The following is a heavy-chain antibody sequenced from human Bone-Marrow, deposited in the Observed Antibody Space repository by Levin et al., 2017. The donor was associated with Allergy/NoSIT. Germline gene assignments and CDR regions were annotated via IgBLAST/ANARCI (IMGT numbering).Heavy chain of an antibody. CDR3: AREDYDFGATTYYYYGMDV. Sequence: GGSLRLSCAASGFTFSSYAMHWVRQAPGKGLEWVAVISYDGSNKYYADSVKGRFTISRDNSKNTLYLQMNSLRAEDTAVYYCAREDYDFGATTYYYYGMDVWGQGTTVTVSS. J-gene: IGHJ6*02. CDR1: GFTFSSYA. D-gene: IGHD3-3*01. CDR2: ISYDGSNK. V-gene: IGHV3-30*04.